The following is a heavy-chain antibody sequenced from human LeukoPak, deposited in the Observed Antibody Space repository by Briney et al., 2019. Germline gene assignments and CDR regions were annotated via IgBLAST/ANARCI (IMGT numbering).Heavy chain of an antibody. V-gene: IGHV3-7*03. J-gene: IGHJ4*02. CDR2: IKQDGSEK. Sequence: GGSLRLSCAASGFTFSSYWMSWVRQAPGKGLEWVANIKQDGSEKYYVDSVKGRFTISRDNAKNSLYLQMNSLRAEDTAVYYCAREKDLDINEVVAATYYFDHWGQGTLVTVSS. CDR3: AREKDLDINEVVAATYYFDH. CDR1: GFTFSSYW. D-gene: IGHD2-15*01.